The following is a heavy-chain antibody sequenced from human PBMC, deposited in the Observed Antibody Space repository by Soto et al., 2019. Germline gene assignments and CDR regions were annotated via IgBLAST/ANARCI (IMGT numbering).Heavy chain of an antibody. Sequence: PGESLKISCKGSGYSFTSYWISWVRQMPGKGLEWMGRIDPSDSYTNYSPSFQGHVTISADKSISTAYLQWSSLKASDTAMYYCVVTQLTPQVDYYGMDVWGQGTTVTVSS. D-gene: IGHD1-1*01. CDR2: IDPSDSYT. J-gene: IGHJ6*02. CDR3: VVTQLTPQVDYYGMDV. CDR1: GYSFTSYW. V-gene: IGHV5-10-1*01.